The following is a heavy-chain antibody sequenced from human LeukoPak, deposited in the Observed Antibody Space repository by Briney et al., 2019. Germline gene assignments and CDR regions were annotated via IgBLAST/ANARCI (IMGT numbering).Heavy chain of an antibody. D-gene: IGHD2-2*01. V-gene: IGHV1-24*01. CDR3: TTGKIYCSTTSCSDDY. CDR1: GDTLTALS. Sequence: VASVKVSCMVSGDTLTALSMHWVRQAPGKGLEWMGGFHPEDGETIYAQKCQGRVTMTEDTSTDTAYMELSSLRSDDTAVYYCTTGKIYCSTTSCSDDYWGQGTLVTVSS. CDR2: FHPEDGET. J-gene: IGHJ4*02.